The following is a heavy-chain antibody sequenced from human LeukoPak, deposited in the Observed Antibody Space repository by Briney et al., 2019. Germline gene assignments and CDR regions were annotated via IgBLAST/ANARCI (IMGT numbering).Heavy chain of an antibody. CDR1: GFTFGDYA. CDR2: TRSKAYGGTT. V-gene: IGHV3-49*04. J-gene: IGHJ4*02. Sequence: PGRSLRLSCTASGFTFGDYAMSWVRQAPGKGLEWVGFTRSKAYGGTTEYAASVKGRFTISRDDSKSIAYLQMNSLKTEDTAVYYCTRRSWSSGWYYFDYWGQGTLVTVSS. D-gene: IGHD6-19*01. CDR3: TRRSWSSGWYYFDY.